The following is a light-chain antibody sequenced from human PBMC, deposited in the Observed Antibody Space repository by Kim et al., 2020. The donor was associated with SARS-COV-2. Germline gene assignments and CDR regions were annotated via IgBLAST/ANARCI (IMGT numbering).Light chain of an antibody. V-gene: IGKV3-20*01. CDR2: QAS. CDR1: QSLYDNT. CDR3: QQYGDSPHT. Sequence: SPGERATLSCRASQSLYDNTLAWYQQKPGRAPRLLIYQASTRATGIPDKFIGSGSGTDFILTVTRLEPEDFAVYYCQQYGDSPHTFGQGTKVDIK. J-gene: IGKJ2*01.